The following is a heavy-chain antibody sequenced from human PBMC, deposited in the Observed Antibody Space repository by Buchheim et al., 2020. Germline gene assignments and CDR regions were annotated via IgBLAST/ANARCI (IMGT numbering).Heavy chain of an antibody. J-gene: IGHJ6*02. Sequence: VQLVESGGGVVQPGESLRLSCAASGFTFSSYWMSWVRQAPGKGLEWVANIKQDGSEKYYVDSVKGRFTISRDNAKNSLYLQMNSLRAEDTAVYYCARFLAAADSDYYGMDVWGQGTT. CDR3: ARFLAAADSDYYGMDV. D-gene: IGHD6-13*01. V-gene: IGHV3-7*01. CDR2: IKQDGSEK. CDR1: GFTFSSYW.